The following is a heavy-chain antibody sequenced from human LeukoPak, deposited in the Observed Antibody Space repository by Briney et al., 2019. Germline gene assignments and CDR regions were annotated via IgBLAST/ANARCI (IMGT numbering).Heavy chain of an antibody. D-gene: IGHD2/OR15-2a*01. CDR2: IWYDGSNK. CDR1: GFTFSSYG. J-gene: IGHJ3*02. V-gene: IGHV3-30*02. Sequence: GGSLRLSCAASGFTFSSYGMHWVRQAPGKGLEWVATIWYDGSNKYYADSVKGRFTISRDNSKNTLYLQMNSLRAEDTAVYYCAKLSMSDAFDIWGQGTMVTVSS. CDR3: AKLSMSDAFDI.